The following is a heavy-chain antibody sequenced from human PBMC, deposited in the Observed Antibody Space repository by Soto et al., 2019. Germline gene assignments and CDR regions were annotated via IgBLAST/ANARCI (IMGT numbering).Heavy chain of an antibody. CDR2: ISWNSGSI. V-gene: IGHV3-9*01. CDR3: AKDIALLLRGSGTEGDSKFDY. J-gene: IGHJ4*02. CDR1: GFTFDDYA. D-gene: IGHD3-10*01. Sequence: EVQLVESGGGLVQPGRSLRLSCAASGFTFDDYAMHWVRQAPGKGLEWVSGISWNSGSIGYADSVKGRFTISRDNAKNSLYLQMNSLRGEDTALYYGAKDIALLLRGSGTEGDSKFDYWGQGTLVTVSS.